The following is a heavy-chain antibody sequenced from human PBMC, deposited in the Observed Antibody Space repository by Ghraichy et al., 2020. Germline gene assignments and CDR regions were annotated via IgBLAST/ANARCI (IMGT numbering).Heavy chain of an antibody. Sequence: GGSLRLSCAATGFTFSSFSMNWVRQAPGKGLEWVSSISSSSSYIYYADSVKGRFTISRDNAKNTLYLQMNSLRAEDTAVYYCATTVANYYYYRMDVWGQGPPVTVSS. CDR1: GFTFSSFS. CDR3: ATTVANYYYYRMDV. CDR2: ISSSSSYI. V-gene: IGHV3-21*01. J-gene: IGHJ6*02. D-gene: IGHD4-23*01.